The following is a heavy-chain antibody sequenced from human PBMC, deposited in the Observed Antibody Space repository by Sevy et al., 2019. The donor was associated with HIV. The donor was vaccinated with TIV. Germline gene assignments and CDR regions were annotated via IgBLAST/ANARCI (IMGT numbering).Heavy chain of an antibody. CDR1: GYTFSSHD. Sequence: ASVKLSCKTSGYTFSSHDINWVRQAPGQGLEWMGWMNPNNGNTGYVQKSQDRVTMTRDSSIATAYMELRGLTSDDTAVYYCARDPSGNYLTPHYRDYYGLDVWGQGTAVTV. D-gene: IGHD1-7*01. V-gene: IGHV1-8*01. CDR2: MNPNNGNT. CDR3: ARDPSGNYLTPHYRDYYGLDV. J-gene: IGHJ6*02.